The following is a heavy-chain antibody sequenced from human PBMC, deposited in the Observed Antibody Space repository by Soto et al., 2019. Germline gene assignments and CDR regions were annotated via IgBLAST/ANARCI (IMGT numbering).Heavy chain of an antibody. CDR1: GFTFSSYE. CDR3: AREGDSSGYYLAY. D-gene: IGHD3-22*01. Sequence: GGSLRLSCAASGFTFSSYEMNWVRQAPGKGLEWVSYISSSGSTIYYADSVKGRFTISRDNAKNSLYLQMNSLRAEDTAVYYCAREGDSSGYYLAYWRQGTLVTVSS. CDR2: ISSSGSTI. V-gene: IGHV3-48*03. J-gene: IGHJ4*02.